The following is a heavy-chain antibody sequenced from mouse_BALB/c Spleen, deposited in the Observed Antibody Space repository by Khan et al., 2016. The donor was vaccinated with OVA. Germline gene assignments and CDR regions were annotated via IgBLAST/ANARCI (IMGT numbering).Heavy chain of an antibody. CDR1: GFTFSTYG. Sequence: EVELVESGGDLVKPGGSLKLSCAASGFTFSTYGMSWVRQTPDKRLEWVATVSTGGGYTYYPDSVKGRFTISRDHAKNNLYLQMSSLKSEDTAMFYCASLAYYYDSEGFAYWGQGTLVTVSA. D-gene: IGHD1-1*01. V-gene: IGHV5-6*01. J-gene: IGHJ3*01. CDR2: VSTGGGYT. CDR3: ASLAYYYDSEGFAY.